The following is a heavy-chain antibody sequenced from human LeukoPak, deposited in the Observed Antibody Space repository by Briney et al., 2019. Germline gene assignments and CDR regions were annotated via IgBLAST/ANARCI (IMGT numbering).Heavy chain of an antibody. CDR1: GFTFSSYG. D-gene: IGHD1-26*01. J-gene: IGHJ4*02. CDR2: ISFDGNNK. Sequence: GGSLRLSCAASGFTFSSYGMHWVRQAPGKGLDWVAIISFDGNNKYYADSVKGRFTISRDNSKNTLYLQMNSLRAEDTAVYYCAKWDSYFDYWGQGTLVTVSS. V-gene: IGHV3-30*18. CDR3: AKWDSYFDY.